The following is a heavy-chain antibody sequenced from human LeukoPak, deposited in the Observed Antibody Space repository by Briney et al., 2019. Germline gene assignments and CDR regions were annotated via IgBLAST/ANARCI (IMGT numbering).Heavy chain of an antibody. CDR2: IVVGSGNT. D-gene: IGHD2-15*01. CDR1: GFTFNRSA. Sequence: TESVSYRACGFTFNRSAVQWVPQARGQPLEWIGWIVVGSGNTNYAQKFEERVTITRDMSTRTAYTALSSLRSEDAAVYYCAAGRGCRGGSCYVRFDPWGQGTLVTVSS. J-gene: IGHJ5*02. V-gene: IGHV1-58*01. CDR3: AAGRGCRGGSCYVRFDP.